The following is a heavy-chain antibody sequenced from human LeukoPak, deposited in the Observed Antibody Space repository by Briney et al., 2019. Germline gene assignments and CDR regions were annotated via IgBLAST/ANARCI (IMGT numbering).Heavy chain of an antibody. CDR3: ARARGPWNHDAFDI. CDR1: GFIFSTYA. J-gene: IGHJ3*02. V-gene: IGHV3-30-3*01. Sequence: PGGSLRLSCAASGFIFSTYAMHWVRQAPGKGLEWVTVISFDGATKYFADSVKGRFTISRDNSKNTLYLQMDSLRDDDTAVYYCARARGPWNHDAFDIWGQGTMVTVSS. D-gene: IGHD1-1*01. CDR2: ISFDGATK.